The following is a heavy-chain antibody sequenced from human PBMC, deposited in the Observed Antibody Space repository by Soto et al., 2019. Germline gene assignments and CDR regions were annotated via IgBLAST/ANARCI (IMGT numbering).Heavy chain of an antibody. D-gene: IGHD6-13*01. V-gene: IGHV3-74*01. J-gene: IGHJ6*02. CDR2: TTGDGSKS. CDR3: ARENWYSMDV. CDR1: GFTFRSYF. Sequence: EVQLVESGGGLVQPGGSLRLSCAASGFTFRSYFMAWVRQAPGKGPVLVAHTTGDGSKSNHADSVRGRFTISRDNAKNTLYLQMNSLRHEDTAMYYCARENWYSMDVWGQGTTVTVSS.